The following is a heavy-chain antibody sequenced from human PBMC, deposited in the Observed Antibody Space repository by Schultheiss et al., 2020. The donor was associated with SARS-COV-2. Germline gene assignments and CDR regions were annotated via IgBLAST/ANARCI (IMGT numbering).Heavy chain of an antibody. CDR2: IYSGGST. Sequence: GGSLRLSCAASGFTVSSNYMSWVRQAPGKGLEWVSVIYSGGSTYYADSVKGRFTISRDKSKNTLYLQMNSLRAEDTAVYYCAKEGSGWSSVDYWGQGTLVTVSS. D-gene: IGHD6-19*01. CDR1: GFTVSSNY. CDR3: AKEGSGWSSVDY. J-gene: IGHJ4*02. V-gene: IGHV3-53*01.